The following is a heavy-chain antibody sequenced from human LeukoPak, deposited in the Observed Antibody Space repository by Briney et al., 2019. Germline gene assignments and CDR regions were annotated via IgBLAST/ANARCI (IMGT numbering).Heavy chain of an antibody. CDR3: AKDPSYYYDSSGYYPWYFDY. J-gene: IGHJ4*02. Sequence: GGSLRLSCAASGFTFSSYAMSWVRQAPGKGLEWVSAISGSGGSTYYADSVKGRFTISRDNSKNTLYLQMNSLRAEDTAVYYRAKDPSYYYDSSGYYPWYFDYWGQGTLVTVSS. CDR2: ISGSGGST. D-gene: IGHD3-22*01. V-gene: IGHV3-23*01. CDR1: GFTFSSYA.